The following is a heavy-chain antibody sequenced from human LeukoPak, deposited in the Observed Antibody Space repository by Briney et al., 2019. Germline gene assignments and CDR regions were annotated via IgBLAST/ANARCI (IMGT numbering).Heavy chain of an antibody. D-gene: IGHD6-13*01. CDR3: AKGRYSSSWYNDYYYMDV. CDR1: GFTVSSNE. J-gene: IGHJ6*03. CDR2: ISGGST. Sequence: GGSLRLSCAASGFTVSSNEMSWVRQAPGKGLEWVSSISGGSTYYADSVKGRFTISRDNSKNTLFLQMNSLRAEDTAVYYCAKGRYSSSWYNDYYYMDVWGKGTTVTVSS. V-gene: IGHV3-38-3*01.